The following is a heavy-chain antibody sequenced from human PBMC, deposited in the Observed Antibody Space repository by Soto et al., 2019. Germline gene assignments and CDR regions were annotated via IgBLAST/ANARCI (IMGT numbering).Heavy chain of an antibody. V-gene: IGHV3-74*01. CDR3: ARGELEGRFDY. J-gene: IGHJ4*02. D-gene: IGHD3-10*01. CDR2: INSDGSGT. CDR1: GFTFSSYW. Sequence: PGGSLRLSCAASGFTFSSYWMHWVRQAPGKGLVWVSRINSDGSGTSYADSVKGRFTISRDNAKNTLYLQMNSLRAEDTAVYYCARGELEGRFDYWGQGTLVTVSS.